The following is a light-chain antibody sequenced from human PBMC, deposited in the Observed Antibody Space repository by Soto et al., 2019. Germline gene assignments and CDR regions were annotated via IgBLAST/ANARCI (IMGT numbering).Light chain of an antibody. CDR2: AAS. CDR3: QNYDSAPIT. Sequence: DIQMTQSPSSLSASVGNRVSITCRASQGISNYLAWYQQKPGKVPKVLIYAASTLQPGVPSRFSGSGSGTDFTLTINSLQPDDIATYYGQNYDSAPITFGQGTRLEIK. CDR1: QGISNY. V-gene: IGKV1-27*01. J-gene: IGKJ5*01.